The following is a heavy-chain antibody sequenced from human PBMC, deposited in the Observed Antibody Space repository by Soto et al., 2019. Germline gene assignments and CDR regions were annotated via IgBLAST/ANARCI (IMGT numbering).Heavy chain of an antibody. Sequence: ASVKVSCKASGYTFSNYGIHWVRQAPGQGLEWMGGIIPIFDTANYAQKFQGRVTITADESTSTAYMELSSLRSEDTAVYYCARHDCISTSCYYYYYYSMDVWGQGTTVTVSS. CDR3: ARHDCISTSCYYYYYYSMDV. J-gene: IGHJ6*02. CDR2: IIPIFDTA. CDR1: GYTFSNYG. D-gene: IGHD2-2*01. V-gene: IGHV1-69*13.